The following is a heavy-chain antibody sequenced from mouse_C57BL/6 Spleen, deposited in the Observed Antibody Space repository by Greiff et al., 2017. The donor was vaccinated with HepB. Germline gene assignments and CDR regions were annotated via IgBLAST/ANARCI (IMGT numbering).Heavy chain of an antibody. CDR2: IRTKANGYTT. D-gene: IGHD4-1*01. CDR1: GFTFTDYY. Sequence: EVQVVESGGGLVQPGGSLSLSCAASGFTFTDYYMSWVRQPPGKALEWLGFIRTKANGYTTEYSASVKGRFTISRDNSQSILYLQMNALRAEDSATYYCARYDWDPYFDYWGQGTTLTVSS. V-gene: IGHV7-3*01. CDR3: ARYDWDPYFDY. J-gene: IGHJ2*01.